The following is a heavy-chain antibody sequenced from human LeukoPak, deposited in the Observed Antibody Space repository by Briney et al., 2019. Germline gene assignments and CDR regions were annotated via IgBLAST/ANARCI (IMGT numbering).Heavy chain of an antibody. Sequence: GGSLRLSCAASGFTFSSYEMNWVRQAPGKGLEWVSYISSSGGTIYYADSVKGRFTISRDNAKNSLYLQMNSLRVEDTALYYCARRAPSHDFDDWGQGTLVTVSS. CDR3: ARRAPSHDFDD. CDR1: GFTFSSYE. V-gene: IGHV3-48*03. J-gene: IGHJ4*02. CDR2: ISSSGGTI.